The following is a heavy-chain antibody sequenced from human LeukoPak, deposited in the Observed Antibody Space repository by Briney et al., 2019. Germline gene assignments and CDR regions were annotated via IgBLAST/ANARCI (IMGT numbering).Heavy chain of an antibody. CDR3: AKGVRGSPHDALDI. CDR1: GFTFSSYA. D-gene: IGHD6-19*01. Sequence: PGGSLRLSCAASGFTFSSYAMTWVRQAPGKGLEWVSVISGSGDSTNYADSVKGRFTISRDNSKNTQFLQMNSLRAEDTAVYYCAKGVRGSPHDALDIWGQGTMVTVSS. V-gene: IGHV3-23*01. J-gene: IGHJ3*02. CDR2: ISGSGDST.